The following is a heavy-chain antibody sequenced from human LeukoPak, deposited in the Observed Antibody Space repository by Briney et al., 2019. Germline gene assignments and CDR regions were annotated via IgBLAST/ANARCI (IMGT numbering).Heavy chain of an antibody. CDR3: ARVWGGCSSTSYYLSGAFDI. Sequence: GGSLRLSCAASGFTFSDYYMSWIRQAPGKGLEWVSYISSSGSTIYYADSVKGRFTISRDNAKNSLYLQMNSLRAEDTAVYYCARVWGGCSSTSYYLSGAFDIWGQGTMVTVSS. V-gene: IGHV3-11*04. CDR1: GFTFSDYY. J-gene: IGHJ3*02. D-gene: IGHD2-2*01. CDR2: ISSSGSTI.